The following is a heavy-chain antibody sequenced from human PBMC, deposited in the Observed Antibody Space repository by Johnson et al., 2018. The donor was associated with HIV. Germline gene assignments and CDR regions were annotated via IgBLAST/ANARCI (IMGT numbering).Heavy chain of an antibody. V-gene: IGHV3-9*01. Sequence: VQLVESGGGVVRPGGSLRLSCAASGFTFDDYAMHWVRQAPGKGLEWVSGISWNSGSIGYADSVKGRFTISRDNAKNSLYLQMNSLRAEDTAVYYCAKKRSVLAARLGDGFDIWGQGTMVTVSS. CDR2: ISWNSGSI. D-gene: IGHD6-6*01. CDR3: AKKRSVLAARLGDGFDI. J-gene: IGHJ3*02. CDR1: GFTFDDYA.